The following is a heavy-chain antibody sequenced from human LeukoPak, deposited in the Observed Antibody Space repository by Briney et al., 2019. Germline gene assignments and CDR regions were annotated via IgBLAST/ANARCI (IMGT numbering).Heavy chain of an antibody. CDR1: GFTFSSYA. CDR2: ISSSSSYI. Sequence: GGSLRLSCAASGFTFSSYAMTWVRRAPGKGLEWVSYISSSSSYIYYADSVKGRFTISRDNAKNSLYLQMNSLRAEDTAVYYCAGTIQLGAFDIWGQGTMVTVSS. V-gene: IGHV3-21*05. D-gene: IGHD2-2*02. CDR3: AGTIQLGAFDI. J-gene: IGHJ3*02.